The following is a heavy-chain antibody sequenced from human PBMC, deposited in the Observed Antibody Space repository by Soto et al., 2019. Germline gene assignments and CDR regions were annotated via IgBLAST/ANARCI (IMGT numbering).Heavy chain of an antibody. CDR2: MYNTGST. J-gene: IGHJ6*02. V-gene: IGHV4-59*01. Sequence: SETLSLTWTASGGSIRSYYWSWFRQPPGKGLEWIGYMYNTGSTIYNPSLKSRVTISVDTSKNQFSLKLNSVTAADTAVYYCARDLWGYCGADCYPLDVWGQGTTVTVS. CDR3: ARDLWGYCGADCYPLDV. CDR1: GGSIRSYY. D-gene: IGHD2-21*02.